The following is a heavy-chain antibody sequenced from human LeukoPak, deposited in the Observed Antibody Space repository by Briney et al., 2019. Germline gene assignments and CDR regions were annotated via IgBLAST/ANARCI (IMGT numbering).Heavy chain of an antibody. CDR3: ARDSFLVVVWDYYYYMDV. V-gene: IGHV1-3*03. CDR2: INAGNGNT. D-gene: IGHD2-15*01. J-gene: IGHJ6*03. Sequence: ASVKVSCKASGYTFTSYAMHWVRQAPGQRLEWMGWINAGNGNTKYSQEFQGRVTITRDTSASTAYMELSSLRAEDTAVYYCARDSFLVVVWDYYYYMDVWGKGTTVTVSS. CDR1: GYTFTSYA.